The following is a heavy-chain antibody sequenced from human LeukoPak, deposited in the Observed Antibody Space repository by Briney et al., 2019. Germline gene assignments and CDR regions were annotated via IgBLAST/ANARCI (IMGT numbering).Heavy chain of an antibody. CDR3: AKDRTYYSDFSAFYFSPPLQHY. J-gene: IGHJ4*02. V-gene: IGHV3-30*02. CDR2: IRYDGSNK. D-gene: IGHD3-22*01. CDR1: GFTFSSYG. Sequence: GGSLRLSCVASGFTFSSYGMHWVRQAPGKGLELVAFIRYDGSNKYYADSVKGRFTISRDNSKHTLYLQMNSLRVEDTAVYYCAKDRTYYSDFSAFYFSPPLQHYWGQGTLVTVSS.